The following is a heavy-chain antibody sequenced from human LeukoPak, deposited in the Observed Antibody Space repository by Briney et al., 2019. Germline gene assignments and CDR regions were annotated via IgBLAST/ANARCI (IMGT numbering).Heavy chain of an antibody. V-gene: IGHV4-34*01. D-gene: IGHD2-2*01. CDR1: GGSFSGYY. CDR2: INHSGST. Sequence: SETLSLTCAVYGGSFSGYYWSWIRQPPGKGLEWIGEINHSGSTNYNPSLKSRVTISVDPSKNQFSLKLSSVTAADTAVYYCARRARIVVVPAAKSSHHFDHWGQGTLVTVSS. J-gene: IGHJ5*02. CDR3: ARRARIVVVPAAKSSHHFDH.